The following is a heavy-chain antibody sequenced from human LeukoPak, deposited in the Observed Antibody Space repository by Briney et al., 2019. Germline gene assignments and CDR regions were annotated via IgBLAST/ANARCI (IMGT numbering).Heavy chain of an antibody. J-gene: IGHJ4*02. CDR2: IDTDGSDT. Sequence: GGSLRLSCAASGFTFSRYWMHWVRHAPGKGLVWVSRIDTDGSDTSYADSVKGRFTISRDNAKNTLYLQLNSLRGEDTAVYYCARDRYPSAREFDYWGQGTLVAVSS. CDR1: GFTFSRYW. D-gene: IGHD1-1*01. CDR3: ARDRYPSAREFDY. V-gene: IGHV3-74*01.